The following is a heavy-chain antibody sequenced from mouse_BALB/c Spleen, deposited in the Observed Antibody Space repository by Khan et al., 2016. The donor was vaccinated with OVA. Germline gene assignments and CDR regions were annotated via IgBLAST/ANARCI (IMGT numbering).Heavy chain of an antibody. Sequence: QVQLQQSGAELVKPGASVKLSCKTSGYTFTSYWIQWVKQRPGQGLGWIGQIFPGTGTTYYNENFKGKATLTVDTSSNTAYMQFSSLTSEDSAVYFCASGYFGTYEFAYWGQGTLVTVSP. V-gene: IGHV1S132*01. J-gene: IGHJ3*01. D-gene: IGHD2-1*01. CDR2: IFPGTGTT. CDR3: ASGYFGTYEFAY. CDR1: GYTFTSYW.